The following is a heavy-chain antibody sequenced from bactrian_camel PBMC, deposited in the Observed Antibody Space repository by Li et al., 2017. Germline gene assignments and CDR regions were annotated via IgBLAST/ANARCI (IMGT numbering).Heavy chain of an antibody. J-gene: IGHJ4*01. CDR1: GITTDEAD. D-gene: IGHD5*01. Sequence: HVQLVESGGGSVQAGGSLRLSCTASGITTDEADMGWYRQRPGNQCELVAKLSTAGGTDFPNSETERFTISRNNAKNTVYLQMNSLTPEDTAVYYCAVNRGLLRRRSCRDIGGYWGQGTQVTVS. V-gene: IGHV3S53*01. CDR2: LSTAGGT. CDR3: AVNRGLLRRRSCRDIGGY.